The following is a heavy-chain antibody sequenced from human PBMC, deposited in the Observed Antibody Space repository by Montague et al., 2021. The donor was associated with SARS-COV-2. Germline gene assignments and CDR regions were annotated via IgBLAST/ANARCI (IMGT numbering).Heavy chain of an antibody. CDR3: ARISAWYSSGWSAFDY. J-gene: IGHJ4*02. D-gene: IGHD6-19*01. CDR1: GFSLSTSGMC. CDR2: XXWDDDK. Sequence: PALVKPTQTLTLTCTFSGFSLSTSGMCVSWIRQPPGKALEWLALXXWDDDKYYSTSLKTRLTISKDTSKNQVVLTMTNMDPVDTATYYCARISAWYSSGWSAFDYWGQGTLVTVSS. V-gene: IGHV2-70*01.